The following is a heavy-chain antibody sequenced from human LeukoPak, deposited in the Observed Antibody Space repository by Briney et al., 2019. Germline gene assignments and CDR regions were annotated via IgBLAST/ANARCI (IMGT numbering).Heavy chain of an antibody. Sequence: PSETLSLTCTVSGGSISSGDYYWSWIRQPPGKGLEWVGYIYYSGSTYYNPSLKSRVTMSPDTSKNQFSLKLTSVTAADTAVYYCAKDQWPAARGIHSWGQGTLVTVSS. D-gene: IGHD6-19*01. J-gene: IGHJ4*02. CDR3: AKDQWPAARGIHS. CDR2: IYYSGST. CDR1: GGSISSGDYY. V-gene: IGHV4-30-4*08.